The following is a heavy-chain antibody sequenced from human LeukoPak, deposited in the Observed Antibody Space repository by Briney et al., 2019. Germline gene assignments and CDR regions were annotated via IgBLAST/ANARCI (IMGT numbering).Heavy chain of an antibody. CDR3: AKGVRGPGRSQYYYYYYGMDV. Sequence: PGGSLRLSCPASGFTFSGYAMSWVRQAPGKGLEWVSAISGSGGSTYYADSVKGRFTISRDNSKNTLYLQMNSLRAEDTAVYYCAKGVRGPGRSQYYYYYYGMDVWGQGTTVTVSS. CDR1: GFTFSGYA. CDR2: ISGSGGST. V-gene: IGHV3-23*01. J-gene: IGHJ6*02. D-gene: IGHD2-15*01.